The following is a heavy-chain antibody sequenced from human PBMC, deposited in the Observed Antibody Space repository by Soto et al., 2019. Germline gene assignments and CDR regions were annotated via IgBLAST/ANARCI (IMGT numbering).Heavy chain of an antibody. D-gene: IGHD3-22*01. J-gene: IGHJ5*02. Sequence: SVKVSCKASGYTFTSYGIIWVRQAPGQGLEWMGGIIPIFGTANYAQKFQGRVTITADESTSTAYMELSSLRSEDTAVYYCARAHYDSSGYYYWFDPWGQGTRVTVSS. CDR3: ARAHYDSSGYYYWFDP. CDR1: GYTFTSYG. CDR2: IIPIFGTA. V-gene: IGHV1-69*13.